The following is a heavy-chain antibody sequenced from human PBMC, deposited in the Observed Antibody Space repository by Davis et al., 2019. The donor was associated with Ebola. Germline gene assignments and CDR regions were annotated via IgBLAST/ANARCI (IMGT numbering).Heavy chain of an antibody. D-gene: IGHD4-11*01. J-gene: IGHJ5*02. CDR1: GYTFTSYA. V-gene: IGHV1-3*01. Sequence: AASVKVSCKASGYTFTSYAMHWVRQAPGQRLEWMGWINAGNGNTKYSQKFQGRVTITRDTSSETAYMELSGLTPDDTAVYFCATGGGFADYIPGDHWGPGTLVTVSS. CDR3: ATGGGFADYIPGDH. CDR2: INAGNGNT.